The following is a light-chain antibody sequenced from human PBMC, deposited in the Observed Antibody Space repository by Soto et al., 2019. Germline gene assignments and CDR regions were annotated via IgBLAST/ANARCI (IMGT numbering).Light chain of an antibody. CDR3: SSYAGSNSPTCD. J-gene: IGLJ1*01. CDR2: EVN. Sequence: QSVLTQPPSASGSPGQSVTISCTETSSDVGGFNYVSWHQQHPGKAPKLILYEVNKRPSGVPDRFSGSNSGNTASLTVSGLQAEDEADYYCSSYAGSNSPTCDFGTGTKVTVL. CDR1: SSDVGGFNY. V-gene: IGLV2-8*01.